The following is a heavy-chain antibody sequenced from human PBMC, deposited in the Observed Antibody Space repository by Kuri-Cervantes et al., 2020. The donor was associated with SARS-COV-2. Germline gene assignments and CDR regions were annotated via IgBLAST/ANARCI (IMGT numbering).Heavy chain of an antibody. CDR1: GFTFSGSA. V-gene: IGHV3-30*01. D-gene: IGHD1-26*01. J-gene: IGHJ1*01. CDR3: ARDASYSGSYGSFQH. Sequence: GESLKISCEVSGFTFSGSAMHWVRQAPGKGLEWVALITYDGSDKNYADSVKGRFTISRDNSKNTLYLQMNTLKTEDTAMFYCARDASYSGSYGSFQHWGQGTLVTVSS. CDR2: ITYDGSDK.